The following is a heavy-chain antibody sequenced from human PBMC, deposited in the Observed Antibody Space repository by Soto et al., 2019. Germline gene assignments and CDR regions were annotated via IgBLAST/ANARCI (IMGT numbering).Heavy chain of an antibody. CDR2: INEDGTTI. D-gene: IGHD3-16*01. V-gene: IGHV3-48*03. Sequence: EVQLVESGGGLVQPGGSLRLSCRASGFTVSSSEMNWVRQAPGKGLEWVSYINEDGTTIYADSVRGRFTISRDSAENSLFLQMNSLRADDTGVYSCSRDKGERVAYGMDVWGQGTTVTVSS. J-gene: IGHJ6*02. CDR1: GFTVSSSE. CDR3: SRDKGERVAYGMDV.